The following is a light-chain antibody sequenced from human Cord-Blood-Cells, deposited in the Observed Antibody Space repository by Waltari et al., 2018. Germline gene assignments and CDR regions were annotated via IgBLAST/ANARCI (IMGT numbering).Light chain of an antibody. Sequence: DIQMTQSPSTLSASLGDRVTITCRASQSISSWLAWYQQKPGKAPKLLIYKASSLESGVPSRFSGSGSGTEFTLTISSLQPDDFATYYCQQYNSYSRTFGPGTKVDIK. J-gene: IGKJ3*01. V-gene: IGKV1-5*03. CDR1: QSISSW. CDR3: QQYNSYSRT. CDR2: KAS.